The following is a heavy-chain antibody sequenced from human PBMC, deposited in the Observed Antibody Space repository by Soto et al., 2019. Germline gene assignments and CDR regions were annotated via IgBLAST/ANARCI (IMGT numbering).Heavy chain of an antibody. J-gene: IGHJ4*02. D-gene: IGHD1-26*01. V-gene: IGHV3-30-3*01. Sequence: GASLRLSCAASAFTFRNYPIHCLSPTPAKGLACVAVIPRHRSHKYYLDSVKGRFTISRDNSKDTVNLLMNSLRDDDSAMYYCARSRNSAVADSFDFWGQGTLVTVSS. CDR1: AFTFRNYP. CDR2: IPRHRSHK. CDR3: ARSRNSAVADSFDF.